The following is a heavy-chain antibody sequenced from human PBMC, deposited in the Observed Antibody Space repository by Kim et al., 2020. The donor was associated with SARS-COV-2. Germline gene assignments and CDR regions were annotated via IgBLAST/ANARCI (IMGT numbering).Heavy chain of an antibody. J-gene: IGHJ3*02. CDR2: IYYSGST. D-gene: IGHD3-9*01. Sequence: SETLSLTCTVSGGSISSSSYYWGWIRQPPGKGLEWIGSIYYSGSTYYNPSLKSRVTISVDTSKNQFSLKLSSVTAADTAVYYCSRRQAYYNILTGYYPDAVDIWGQGTMVTVAS. V-gene: IGHV4-39*01. CDR3: SRRQAYYNILTGYYPDAVDI. CDR1: GGSISSSSYY.